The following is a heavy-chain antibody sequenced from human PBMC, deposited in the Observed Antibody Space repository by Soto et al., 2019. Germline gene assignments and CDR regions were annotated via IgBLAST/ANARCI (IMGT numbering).Heavy chain of an antibody. CDR2: IYYSGST. J-gene: IGHJ3*02. D-gene: IGHD3-22*01. Sequence: TLSLTCTVSGGSISSGGYYWSWIRQHPGKGLEWIGYIYYSGSTYYNPSLKSRVTISVDTSKNQFSLKLSSVTAADTAVYYCATYYYYDSSGYRSDAFDIWGQGTLVTFS. V-gene: IGHV4-31*02. CDR1: GGSISSGGYY. CDR3: ATYYYYDSSGYRSDAFDI.